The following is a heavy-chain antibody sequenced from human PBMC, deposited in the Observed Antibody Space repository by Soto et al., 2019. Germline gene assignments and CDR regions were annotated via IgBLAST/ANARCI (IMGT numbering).Heavy chain of an antibody. J-gene: IGHJ4*02. V-gene: IGHV1-2*02. Sequence: QVLLLQSGAEVKKPGASVKVSCKASGYTFSGFYMHWVRQAPGQGLEWMGWINPNSGGTKSAEKFQGRVTMTRDTSISTAYMELSRLTSDDTAVFYCASAAVTGTAELDFWGQGTQVTVSS. D-gene: IGHD6-19*01. CDR3: ASAAVTGTAELDF. CDR1: GYTFSGFY. CDR2: INPNSGGT.